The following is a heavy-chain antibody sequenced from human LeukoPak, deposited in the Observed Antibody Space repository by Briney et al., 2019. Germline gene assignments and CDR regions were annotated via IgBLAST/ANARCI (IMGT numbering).Heavy chain of an antibody. Sequence: GASVKVSCETSGHTFTNYDINWVRQASGQGLEWMGWMNPNSGNTDYAQNFRGRVTFTRDTSTRTAYMELTSLRSEDTAVYYCARSRFGRGVDFDYWGQGTLVTASS. CDR1: GHTFTNYD. CDR2: MNPNSGNT. CDR3: ARSRFGRGVDFDY. J-gene: IGHJ4*02. V-gene: IGHV1-8*03. D-gene: IGHD2-8*02.